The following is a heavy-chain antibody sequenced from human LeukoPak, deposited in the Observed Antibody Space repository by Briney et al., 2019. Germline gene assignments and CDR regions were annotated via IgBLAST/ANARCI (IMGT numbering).Heavy chain of an antibody. CDR1: GGSISSSNW. V-gene: IGHV4-4*02. CDR2: IYHSGST. CDR3: ARAGDSETIGEFDP. J-gene: IGHJ5*02. Sequence: SGTLSLTCAVSGGSISSSNWWSWVRQPPGKGLEWIGEIYHSGSTNYNPSLKSRVTISVDTSKNQFSLKLSSVTAADTAVYYCARAGDSETIGEFDPWGQGTLVTVSS. D-gene: IGHD5-12*01.